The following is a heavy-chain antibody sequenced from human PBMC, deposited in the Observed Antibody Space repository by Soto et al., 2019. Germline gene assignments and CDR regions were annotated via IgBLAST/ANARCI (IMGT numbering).Heavy chain of an antibody. V-gene: IGHV1-46*01. CDR1: GYTFTSFY. CDR3: ARGLTSGDY. J-gene: IGHJ4*02. CDR2: INHNGSST. Sequence: QVQLVQSGAEVKNPGASVKVSCKASGYTFTSFYIHWVRQAPGQGLEWMSIINHNGSSTNNAQNLPGRVPLTRDTSTNTVYMELSSLRSEDTAVYYCARGLTSGDYWGQGTLVTVSS.